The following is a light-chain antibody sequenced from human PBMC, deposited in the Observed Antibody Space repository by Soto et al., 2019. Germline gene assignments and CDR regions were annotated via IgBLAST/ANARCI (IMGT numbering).Light chain of an antibody. V-gene: IGKV3-20*01. CDR2: GAS. J-gene: IGKJ2*01. CDR3: QQYGSLPPLDT. Sequence: EIVLTQSPGTLSLSPGERATLSCRASQSVSSSYLAWYQQTPGQAPRLLIYGASSRATGIPDRFSGSGSGTDFTLTISRLEPEDFAVYYCQQYGSLPPLDTFGQGTKLEIK. CDR1: QSVSSSY.